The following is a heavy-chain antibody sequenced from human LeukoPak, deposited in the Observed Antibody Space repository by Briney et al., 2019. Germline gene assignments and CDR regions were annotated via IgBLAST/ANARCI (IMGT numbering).Heavy chain of an antibody. V-gene: IGHV4-39*02. CDR2: IPYSGST. Sequence: SETLSLTCTVSGGSISSSDYYWGWIRQSPGKGLEWIGRIPYSGSTYYNTSLKSRVTISVDTSKNHFSLRLSSVTAADTAVYYCARLTHSYYSDTSGYYPYYYMDVWGKGTTVTVSS. D-gene: IGHD3-22*01. CDR3: ARLTHSYYSDTSGYYPYYYMDV. CDR1: GGSISSSDYY. J-gene: IGHJ6*03.